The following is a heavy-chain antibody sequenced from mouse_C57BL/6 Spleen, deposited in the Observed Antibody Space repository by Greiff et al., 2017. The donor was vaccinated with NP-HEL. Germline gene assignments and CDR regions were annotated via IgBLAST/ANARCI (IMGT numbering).Heavy chain of an antibody. CDR3: ARGGYYGNPLDY. J-gene: IGHJ2*01. V-gene: IGHV1-64*01. CDR2: IHPNSGST. D-gene: IGHD2-1*01. CDR1: GYTFTSYW. Sequence: QVQLKQPGAELVKPGASVKLSCKASGYTFTSYWMHWVKQRPGQGLEWIGMIHPNSGSTNYNEKFKSKATLTVDKSSSTAYMQLSSLTSEDSAVYYCARGGYYGNPLDYWGQGTTLTVSS.